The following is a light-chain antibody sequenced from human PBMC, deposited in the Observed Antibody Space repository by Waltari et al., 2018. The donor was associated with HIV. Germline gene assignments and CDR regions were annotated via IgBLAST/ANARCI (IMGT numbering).Light chain of an antibody. Sequence: QSVLTQPPSVSGAPGQRVTLPCTGNTSNLRAGNDVHWYQQLPGTAPKRLIYGDANRPSGVPDRFSGSTSGTSASLAITGLRAEDECDYYCQSYDRSLSGVIFGGGTKLTVL. CDR3: QSYDRSLSGVI. V-gene: IGLV1-40*01. J-gene: IGLJ2*01. CDR1: TSNLRAGND. CDR2: GDA.